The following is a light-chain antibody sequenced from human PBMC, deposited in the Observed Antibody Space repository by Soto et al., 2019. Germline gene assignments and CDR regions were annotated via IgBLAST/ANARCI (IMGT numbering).Light chain of an antibody. CDR2: DAS. V-gene: IGKV1-5*01. Sequence: DIQMTQSPSTLSASVGDTVTITCRASQTISGWLAWYQQRPGKAPNLLIFDASTLESGVPSRFSGSGSGTTFTLTISSLQSDDFSTYYCLQHDGHYRTVGQGTNVDSK. CDR3: LQHDGHYRT. CDR1: QTISGW. J-gene: IGKJ1*01.